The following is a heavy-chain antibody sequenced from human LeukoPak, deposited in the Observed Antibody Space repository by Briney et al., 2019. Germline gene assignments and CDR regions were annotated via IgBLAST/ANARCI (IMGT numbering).Heavy chain of an antibody. V-gene: IGHV4-39*07. J-gene: IGHJ4*02. CDR2: IYYSGNT. CDR1: GGSITSSSYY. Sequence: SETLSLTCTVSGGSITSSSYYWGWIRQPPGKGLEWIGSIYYSGNTNYNPSLKCRVTISVDKSKNQFSLKLSSVTAADTAVYYCATNQYYYGSGSRRPIDYWGQGTLVTVSS. CDR3: ATNQYYYGSGSRRPIDY. D-gene: IGHD3-10*01.